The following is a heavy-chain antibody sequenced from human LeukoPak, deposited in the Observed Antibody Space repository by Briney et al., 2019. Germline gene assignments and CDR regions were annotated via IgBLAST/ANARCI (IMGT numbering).Heavy chain of an antibody. CDR3: ARGHSYGPTTFDY. CDR2: IHYSGST. J-gene: IGHJ4*02. D-gene: IGHD5-18*01. Sequence: PSETLSLTCTVSGGSISAYYWSWIRQSPGKGLEWIGHIHYSGSTNYNPSLKSRVTISVDTSKNQFSLKLSSVTAADTAVYYCARGHSYGPTTFDYWGQGTLVTVSS. V-gene: IGHV4-59*08. CDR1: GGSISAYY.